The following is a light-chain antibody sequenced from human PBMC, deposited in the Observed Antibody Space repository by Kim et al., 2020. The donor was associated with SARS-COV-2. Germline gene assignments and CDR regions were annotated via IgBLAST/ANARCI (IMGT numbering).Light chain of an antibody. V-gene: IGKV3-15*01. CDR3: QHYNNWLKT. Sequence: EIVMTQSPATLSVSPGERATLSCRASQSVNNNLAWYQQKPGQAPRLLIYDASTRVTGIPARFSGSGSGTEFTLTISSLQPEDFAFYYCQHYNNWLKTFGQGTKVDIK. CDR1: QSVNNN. J-gene: IGKJ1*01. CDR2: DAS.